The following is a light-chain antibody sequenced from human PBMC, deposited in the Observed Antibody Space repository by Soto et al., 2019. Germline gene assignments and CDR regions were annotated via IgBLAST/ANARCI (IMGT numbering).Light chain of an antibody. V-gene: IGKV1-5*01. CDR2: DAS. Sequence: DIQMTQSPSTLSASVGDRVTITCRASQSISSWLAWYQQKPGKAPKLLIYDASSLESGVPSRFSGSGSATEFTLTISSLQPDDFATYYCQQGYSTPHTFGQGTKLEIK. CDR1: QSISSW. J-gene: IGKJ2*01. CDR3: QQGYSTPHT.